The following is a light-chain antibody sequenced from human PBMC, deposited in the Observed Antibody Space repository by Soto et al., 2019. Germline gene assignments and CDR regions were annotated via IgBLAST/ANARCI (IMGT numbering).Light chain of an antibody. J-gene: IGKJ2*01. CDR3: QQSYRTPYT. V-gene: IGKV1-39*01. CDR2: AAS. CDR1: QSIRNY. Sequence: DIQMTQSPSSLSASVGERVTVTCRASQSIRNYLNWYQQIPGKAPNLLIYAASNLQDGVPSRFSGRGSGTDFILTISSLQPEDFATYYCQQSYRTPYTFGQGTKLEIK.